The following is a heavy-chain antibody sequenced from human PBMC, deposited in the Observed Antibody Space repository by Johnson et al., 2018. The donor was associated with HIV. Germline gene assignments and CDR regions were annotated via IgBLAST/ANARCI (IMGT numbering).Heavy chain of an antibody. J-gene: IGHJ3*02. CDR2: ISYDGSSK. Sequence: QVQLVESGGGLIQPGRSLRLSCAASDFTFSNNAIHWVRQAPGKGLEWVAVISYDGSSKYYADSVKGRFTISRDNAKNSLSLQMNSLRAGDTAVYYCARDQGGNHNAFDIWGQGTMVTVSS. CDR1: DFTFSNNA. D-gene: IGHD1-14*01. V-gene: IGHV3-30-3*01. CDR3: ARDQGGNHNAFDI.